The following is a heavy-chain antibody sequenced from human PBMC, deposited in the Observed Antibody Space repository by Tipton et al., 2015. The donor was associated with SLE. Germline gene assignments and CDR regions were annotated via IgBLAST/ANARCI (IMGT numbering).Heavy chain of an antibody. CDR3: ARGTSGLFDY. J-gene: IGHJ4*02. Sequence: TLSLTCAVYGGSLSGSYWSWIRQPPGRGLEWIGEIDHSGTTNYSPSLKSRVTISVDTSKNQFSLKLSSVTAADTAVYYCARGTSGLFDYWGQGTLVTVSS. CDR1: GGSLSGSY. D-gene: IGHD3-10*01. V-gene: IGHV4-34*01. CDR2: IDHSGTT.